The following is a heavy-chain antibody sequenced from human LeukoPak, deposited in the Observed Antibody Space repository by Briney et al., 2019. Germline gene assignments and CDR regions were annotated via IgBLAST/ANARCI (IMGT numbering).Heavy chain of an antibody. J-gene: IGHJ4*02. CDR1: GGTFSSYA. CDR2: IIPIFGTA. D-gene: IGHD4-11*01. CDR3: ARGRTTSNYGGIFDY. Sequence: SVKVSCKAPGGTFSSYAISWVRQAPGQGLEWMGGIIPIFGTANYAQKFQGRVTITTDESTSTAYMELSSLRSEDTAVYYCARGRTTSNYGGIFDYWGQGTLVTVSS. V-gene: IGHV1-69*05.